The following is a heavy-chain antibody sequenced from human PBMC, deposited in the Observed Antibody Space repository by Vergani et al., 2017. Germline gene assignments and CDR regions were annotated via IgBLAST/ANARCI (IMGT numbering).Heavy chain of an antibody. J-gene: IGHJ5*02. CDR3: ARDSSFDP. Sequence: QVQLVQSAAEVKKPGSSVKVSCKASGGTFSSYTTSWVRQAPGQGLEWMGRIIPILGIANYAQKFQGRVTTTADKSTSTAYMERSSLRSEDTAVYYCARDSSFDPWGQGTLVTVSS. D-gene: IGHD2-21*01. V-gene: IGHV1-69*02. CDR1: GGTFSSYT. CDR2: IIPILGIA.